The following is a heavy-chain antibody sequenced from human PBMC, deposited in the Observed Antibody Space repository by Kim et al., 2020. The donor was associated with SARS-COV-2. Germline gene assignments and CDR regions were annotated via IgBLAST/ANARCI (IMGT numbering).Heavy chain of an antibody. V-gene: IGHV5-51*01. Sequence: GESLKISCKGSGYSFTSYWIGWVRQMPGKGLEWMGIIYPGDSDTRYSPSFQGQVTISADKSISTAYLQWSSLKASDTAMYYCARHYYDILTGYGNWFDPWGQGTLVTVSS. D-gene: IGHD3-9*01. CDR3: ARHYYDILTGYGNWFDP. CDR1: GYSFTSYW. J-gene: IGHJ5*02. CDR2: IYPGDSDT.